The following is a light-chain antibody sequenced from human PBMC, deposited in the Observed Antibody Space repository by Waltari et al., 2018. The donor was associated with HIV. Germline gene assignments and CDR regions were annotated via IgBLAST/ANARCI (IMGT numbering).Light chain of an antibody. Sequence: QSVVTQPPSASGTPGQNISISCSGDISNLGGNFVYWYQQRPGTAPRLLIYRNDQRPSGVPDRFSGSKSGTSASLAISGLQSEDEADYSGAAWDDSLNGYVFGPGTKVTVL. CDR2: RND. V-gene: IGLV1-44*01. CDR3: AAWDDSLNGYV. J-gene: IGLJ1*01. CDR1: ISNLGGNF.